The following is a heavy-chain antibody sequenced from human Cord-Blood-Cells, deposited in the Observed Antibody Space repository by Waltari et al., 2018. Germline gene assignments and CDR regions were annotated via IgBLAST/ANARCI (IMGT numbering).Heavy chain of an antibody. J-gene: IGHJ3*02. V-gene: IGHV4-39*01. Sequence: QPQLQESGPGLEPPWETLSLNWTVSGASISSSSSYSGWIRQPPGKGLECIGSIYYSGRTYYHPSLKSRLTISVDTSKNHFSLELSSVTAADTAVYYCARRYQLLDAFDIWGQGTMVTVSS. D-gene: IGHD2-2*01. CDR2: IYYSGRT. CDR1: GASISSSSSY. CDR3: ARRYQLLDAFDI.